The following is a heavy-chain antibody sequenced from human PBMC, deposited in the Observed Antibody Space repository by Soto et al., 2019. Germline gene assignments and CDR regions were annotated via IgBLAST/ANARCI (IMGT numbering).Heavy chain of an antibody. Sequence: EVHLVESGGGLVQPGGSLKLSCAASGFTFSASAMHWVRQASGTGLEWVGRIRSKANSYATTYAASVRGRFTISRDDSKNTAYLQMHSLKTEDTAVDYCTRHEAYCGGDCHKFDWFAPCGKGTLVPVSS. V-gene: IGHV3-73*02. J-gene: IGHJ5*02. D-gene: IGHD2-21*02. CDR3: TRHEAYCGGDCHKFDWFAP. CDR2: IRSKANSYAT. CDR1: GFTFSASA.